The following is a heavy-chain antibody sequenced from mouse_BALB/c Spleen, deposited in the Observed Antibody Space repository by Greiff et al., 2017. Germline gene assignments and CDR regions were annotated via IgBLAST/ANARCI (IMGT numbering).Heavy chain of an antibody. CDR2: ISYDGSN. Sequence: DVKLQESGPGLVKPSQSLSLTCSVTGYSITSGYYWHWIRQFPGNKLEWMGYISYDGSNNYNPSLKNRISITRDTSKNPFFLQWNSVTTEDTATYYCARDRGYGTGYFDVWGAGTTVTVSS. D-gene: IGHD2-10*02. CDR3: ARDRGYGTGYFDV. CDR1: GYSITSGYY. J-gene: IGHJ1*01. V-gene: IGHV3-6*02.